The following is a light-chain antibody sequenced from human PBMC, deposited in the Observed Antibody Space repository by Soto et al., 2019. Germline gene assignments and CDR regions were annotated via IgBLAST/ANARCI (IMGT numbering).Light chain of an antibody. Sequence: DIQMTQSPSSLSASVGDRVTITCRASESIARHLNWDQQRPGKAPKLLIYAASTLQNGVPSRFRGGGSGTDFTLTISNLQPEDFATYYCQQTYSTLSITFGQGTRVYIK. CDR1: ESIARH. CDR3: QQTYSTLSIT. V-gene: IGKV1-39*01. CDR2: AAS. J-gene: IGKJ5*01.